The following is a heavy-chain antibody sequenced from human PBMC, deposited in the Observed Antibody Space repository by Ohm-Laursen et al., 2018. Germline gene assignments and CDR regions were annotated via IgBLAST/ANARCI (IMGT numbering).Heavy chain of an antibody. CDR1: GFTFSSYG. Sequence: SLRLSCTAPGFTFSSYGMHWVRQAPGKGLEWVAVISYDGSNKYYADSVKGRFTISRDNSKNTLYLQMNSLRAEDTAVYYCAKDLNGGAFDIWGQGTMVTVSS. J-gene: IGHJ3*02. CDR3: AKDLNGGAFDI. V-gene: IGHV3-30*18. D-gene: IGHD3-9*01. CDR2: ISYDGSNK.